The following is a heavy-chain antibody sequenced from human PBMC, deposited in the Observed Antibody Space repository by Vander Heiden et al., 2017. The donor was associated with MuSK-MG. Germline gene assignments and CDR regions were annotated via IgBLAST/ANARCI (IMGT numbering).Heavy chain of an antibody. Sequence: QVQTVESGGGVVQPGTSLRLSCAASGFTFSSYGMHWVRQTPGKGLEWVAVISDDGSRQIYADSVKGRFIISRDNSKNTLHLQMNSLRAEDSGVYYCAKKTCSGRSACPFDFWGQGTLVTVSS. CDR1: GFTFSSYG. CDR2: ISDDGSRQ. V-gene: IGHV3-30*18. J-gene: IGHJ4*02. D-gene: IGHD3-10*02. CDR3: AKKTCSGRSACPFDF.